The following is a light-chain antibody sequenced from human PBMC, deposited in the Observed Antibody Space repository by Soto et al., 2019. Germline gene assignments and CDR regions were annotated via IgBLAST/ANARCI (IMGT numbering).Light chain of an antibody. V-gene: IGKV3-15*01. CDR1: QSVSNN. Sequence: ERVVTQSPATLSVSPGERASLSCWTSQSVSNNLAWYQQKPGQAPRLLIYGASTRATDIPARFSGSGSGTDFTLTISSLQSEDFAVYYCQQYSNWPPSITFGQGTRLEIK. CDR3: QQYSNWPPSIT. J-gene: IGKJ5*01. CDR2: GAS.